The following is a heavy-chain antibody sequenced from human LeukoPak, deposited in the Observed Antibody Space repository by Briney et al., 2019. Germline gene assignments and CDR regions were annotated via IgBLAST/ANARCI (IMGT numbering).Heavy chain of an antibody. CDR1: GFSLSTSGVG. Sequence: SGPTLVKPTQTLTLTCTFSGFSLSTSGVGVGWIRQPPGKALEWLALLYWDDDKRYSPSLKSRLTITKDTSKNQVVLTMTNMDPVDTATYYCAHSRRTYYYDSSGFDYWGQGTLVTVSS. D-gene: IGHD3-22*01. CDR3: AHSRRTYYYDSSGFDY. CDR2: LYWDDDK. J-gene: IGHJ4*02. V-gene: IGHV2-5*02.